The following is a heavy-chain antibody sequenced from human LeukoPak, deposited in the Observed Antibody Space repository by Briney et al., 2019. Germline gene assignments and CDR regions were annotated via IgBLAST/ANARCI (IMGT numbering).Heavy chain of an antibody. CDR3: ASSGYSSGWYKVGY. Sequence: SETLSLTCAVYGGSFSGYYWSWIRQPPGKGLEWIGEINHSGSTNYNPSLKSRVTISVDTSKNQFSLKLSSVTAADTAVYYCASSGYSSGWYKVGYWGQGTLVTVSS. J-gene: IGHJ4*02. D-gene: IGHD6-19*01. V-gene: IGHV4-34*01. CDR2: INHSGST. CDR1: GGSFSGYY.